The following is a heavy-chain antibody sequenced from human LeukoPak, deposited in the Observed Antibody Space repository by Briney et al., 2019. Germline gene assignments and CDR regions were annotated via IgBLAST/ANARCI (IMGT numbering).Heavy chain of an antibody. CDR2: INSDGSST. J-gene: IGHJ4*02. CDR1: GFTLSSYW. Sequence: PGGSLRLSCAASGFTLSSYWMHWVRQAPGKGLVWVSRINSDGSSTSYADSVKGRFTISRDNAKNTLYLQMNSLRAEDTAVYYCARFNTYYYGSGSYRAFDYWGQGTLVTVSS. D-gene: IGHD3-10*01. CDR3: ARFNTYYYGSGSYRAFDY. V-gene: IGHV3-74*01.